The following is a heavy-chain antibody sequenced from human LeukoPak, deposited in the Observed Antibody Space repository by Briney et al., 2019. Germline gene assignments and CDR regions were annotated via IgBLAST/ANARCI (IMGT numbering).Heavy chain of an antibody. V-gene: IGHV3-48*01. Sequence: GGSLRLSCAASGFTFSSYSMNWVRQAPGKGLEWVSYISSSSGTIYYADSVKGRFTISRDNAKNSLYLQMNSLRAEDTAVYYCARDTLWFEIHDYWGQGTLVTVSS. CDR2: ISSSSGTI. CDR1: GFTFSSYS. J-gene: IGHJ4*02. D-gene: IGHD3-10*01. CDR3: ARDTLWFEIHDY.